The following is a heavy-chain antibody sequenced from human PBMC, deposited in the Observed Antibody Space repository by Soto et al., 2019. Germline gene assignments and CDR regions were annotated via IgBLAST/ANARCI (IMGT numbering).Heavy chain of an antibody. J-gene: IGHJ4*02. CDR2: IYHGGST. CDR1: GASIRSSDW. V-gene: IGHV4-4*02. D-gene: IGHD6-25*01. Sequence: NPSETLSLTCAVPGASIRSSDWWSWVRQSPGKGLEWIGEIYHGGSTTYNPFLESRLSMSIDKSKNQFSLKLTSVTAADTAVYFCARTLGVAAARRGYYIDSWGQGTLVTVSS. CDR3: ARTLGVAAARRGYYIDS.